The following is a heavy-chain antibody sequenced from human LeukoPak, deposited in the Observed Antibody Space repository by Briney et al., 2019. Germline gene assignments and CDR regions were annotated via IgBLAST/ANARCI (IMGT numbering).Heavy chain of an antibody. V-gene: IGHV4-39*01. Sequence: SDTLSLTCTVSGASLSSSDSYWSWIRQPPGKGLEWIGSIYRRGSTSYNPSLKSRVTVSEDMSKNHFSLGLSSVTAADTAVYYCARHVQDLGIKVWGQGTTVTVSS. CDR1: GASLSSSDSY. CDR2: IYRRGST. CDR3: ARHVQDLGIKV. J-gene: IGHJ6*02.